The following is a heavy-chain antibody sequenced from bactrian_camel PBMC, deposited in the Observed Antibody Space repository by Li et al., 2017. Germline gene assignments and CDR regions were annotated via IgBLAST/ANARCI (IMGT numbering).Heavy chain of an antibody. D-gene: IGHD7*01. CDR3: AADPRRKDAEHWNDDFWWMF. Sequence: QVQLVESGGGSVQAGGSLRLSCEASGLAHLTNCTGWFRQAPGKKREGAAVICTGEGVTYYSDSVKGRFTISQDVADNTVYLLMNDLKPEDSSQFVCAADPRRKDAEHWNDDFWWMFWGQGTQVTVS. CDR2: ICTGEGVT. V-gene: IGHV3S6*01. CDR1: GLAHLTNC. J-gene: IGHJ4*01.